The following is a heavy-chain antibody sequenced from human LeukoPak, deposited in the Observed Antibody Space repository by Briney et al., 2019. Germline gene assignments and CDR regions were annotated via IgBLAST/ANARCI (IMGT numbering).Heavy chain of an antibody. CDR3: AREGAYSSGWSNWFDP. D-gene: IGHD6-19*01. CDR1: GFTFSSYA. J-gene: IGHJ5*02. V-gene: IGHV3-30*04. CDR2: ISYDGSNK. Sequence: GGSLSLSCAASGFTFSSYAMHWVRQAPGKGLEWVAVISYDGSNKYYADSVKGRFTISRDNSKNTLYLQMNSLRAEDTAVYYCAREGAYSSGWSNWFDPWGQGTLVTVSS.